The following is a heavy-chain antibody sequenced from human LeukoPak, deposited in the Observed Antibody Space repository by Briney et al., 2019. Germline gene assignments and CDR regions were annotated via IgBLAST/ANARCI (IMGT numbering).Heavy chain of an antibody. J-gene: IGHJ6*03. CDR2: IYTSGST. D-gene: IGHD4-17*01. CDR1: GGSISSGGYY. V-gene: IGHV4-61*02. CDR3: ARTYGDYVWNYYYMDV. Sequence: KPSETLSLTCTVSGGSISSGGYYWSWIRQPAGKGLEWIGRIYTSGSTNYNPSLRSRVTMSVDPSKNQFSLKLSSVTAADTAVYYCARTYGDYVWNYYYMDVWGKGTTVTVSS.